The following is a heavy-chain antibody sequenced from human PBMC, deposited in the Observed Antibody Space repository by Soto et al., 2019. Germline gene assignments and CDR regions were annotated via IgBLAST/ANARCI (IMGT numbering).Heavy chain of an antibody. CDR3: AGTLWFGELFEDY. CDR2: IYYSGST. V-gene: IGHV4-59*01. CDR1: GGSISSYY. J-gene: IGHJ4*02. D-gene: IGHD3-10*01. Sequence: SETLSLTCTVSGGSISSYYWSWIRQPPGKGLEWIGYIYYSGSTNYNPSLKSRVTISVDTSKNQFSLKLSSVTAADTAVYYCAGTLWFGELFEDYWGQGTLVTVSS.